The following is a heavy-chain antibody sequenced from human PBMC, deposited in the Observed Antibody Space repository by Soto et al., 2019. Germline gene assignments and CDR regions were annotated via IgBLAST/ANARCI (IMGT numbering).Heavy chain of an antibody. J-gene: IGHJ5*02. Sequence: TLSRTCAVSGGSISSGCYSWSWIRQPPGKGLEWIGYIYHSGSTYYNPSLKSRVTISVDRSKNQFSLKLSSVTAADTAVYYCARGRYTAPAGFDHWGHGTLVTVS. D-gene: IGHD5-18*01. CDR2: IYHSGST. V-gene: IGHV4-30-2*01. CDR3: ARGRYTAPAGFDH. CDR1: GGSISSGCYS.